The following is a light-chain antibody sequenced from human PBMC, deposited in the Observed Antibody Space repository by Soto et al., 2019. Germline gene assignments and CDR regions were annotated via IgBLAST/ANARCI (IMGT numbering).Light chain of an antibody. V-gene: IGLV1-40*01. CDR1: SSYIGAGYD. CDR3: QSYDSSLSDVV. Sequence: QSVLTQPPSVSGAPGQRVTISCTGSSSYIGAGYDVHWYQQLPGTAPKLLIYGNSNRPSGVPHRFSGSKSGTSASLAITGLQAEDEADYYCQSYDSSLSDVVFGGGTKLTVL. J-gene: IGLJ2*01. CDR2: GNS.